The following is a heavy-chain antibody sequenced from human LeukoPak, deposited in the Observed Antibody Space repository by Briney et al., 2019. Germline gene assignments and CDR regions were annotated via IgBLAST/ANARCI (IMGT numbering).Heavy chain of an antibody. Sequence: GGSLRLSCAASGFTFSDSGIHWVRQAPGKGLEWVSAISGSGGSTYYADSVKGRFTISRDNSKNTLYLQMNSLRAEDTAVYYCAKDLGEWLAPIDYWGQGTLVTVSS. J-gene: IGHJ4*02. CDR2: ISGSGGST. D-gene: IGHD5-24*01. CDR1: GFTFSDSG. V-gene: IGHV3-23*01. CDR3: AKDLGEWLAPIDY.